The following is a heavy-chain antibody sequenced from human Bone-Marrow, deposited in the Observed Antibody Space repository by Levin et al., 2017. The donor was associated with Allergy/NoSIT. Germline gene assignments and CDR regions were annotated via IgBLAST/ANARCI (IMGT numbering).Heavy chain of an antibody. CDR1: GFAFSNFN. CDR2: LSSDGSTK. CDR3: ARDGGVPSGSGTQLWLPFDY. D-gene: IGHD3-10*01. V-gene: IGHV3-30-3*01. J-gene: IGHJ4*02. Sequence: GGSLRLSCAASGFAFSNFNLNWVRQAPGKGLEWVAILSSDGSTKYYADSVKGRFTISRDSSNNTLFLQLNSLRAEDTAIYYCARDGGVPSGSGTQLWLPFDYWGQGTLVTVSS.